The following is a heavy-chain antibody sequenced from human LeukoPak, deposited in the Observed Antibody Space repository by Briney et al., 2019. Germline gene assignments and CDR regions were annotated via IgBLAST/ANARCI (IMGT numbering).Heavy chain of an antibody. CDR1: GYTFTSYD. J-gene: IGHJ1*01. CDR3: ARDRRLRFLEWYSIGYFHH. CDR2: ISTYNGNT. D-gene: IGHD3-3*01. Sequence: GASVKVSCKASGYTFTSYDINWVRQAPGQGLEWMGWISTYNGNTNYAQKLQGRVTMTTDTSTSTAYMELRSLRSDDTAVYYCARDRRLRFLEWYSIGYFHHWGQGTLVTVSS. V-gene: IGHV1-18*01.